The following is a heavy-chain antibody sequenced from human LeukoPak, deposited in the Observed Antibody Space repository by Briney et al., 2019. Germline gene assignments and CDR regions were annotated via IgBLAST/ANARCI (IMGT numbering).Heavy chain of an antibody. CDR3: ARESGKFDY. CDR1: GFTFSNYV. Sequence: PGGSLRLSCAASGFTFSNYVMTWVRQAPGQGLEWVSLISGDGVSTFFTDSVKGRFSISRDNSKNSLFLEMSSLRTEDTAMYYCARESGKFDYWGQGTLVAVSS. J-gene: IGHJ4*02. CDR2: ISGDGVST. V-gene: IGHV3-43*02.